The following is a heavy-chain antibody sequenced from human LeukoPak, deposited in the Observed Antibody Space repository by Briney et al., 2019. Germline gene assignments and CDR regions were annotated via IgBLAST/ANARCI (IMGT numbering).Heavy chain of an antibody. Sequence: VGSLRLSRAPSLFTFTTYAIAWFRPAPGKGLEWVSIIGPGSDVKYYAESVKGRFTISRDNSKSTVSLQMNSLRAEDTAVYYCAKDLRETGMLNGYFDCWGQGTLVTVSS. CDR2: IGPGSDVK. CDR3: AKDLRETGMLNGYFDC. D-gene: IGHD3-16*01. CDR1: LFTFTTYA. J-gene: IGHJ4*02. V-gene: IGHV3-23*01.